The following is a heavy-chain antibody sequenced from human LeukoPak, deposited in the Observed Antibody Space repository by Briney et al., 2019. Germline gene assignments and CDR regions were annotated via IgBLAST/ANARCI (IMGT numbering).Heavy chain of an antibody. Sequence: GGSLRLSCAASGFTFSSYSMNWVRQAPGKGLEWVSSISSSSYIYYADSVKGRFTISRDNAKNSLYLQMNSLRAEDTAVYYCARPTSTDAFDIWGQGTMDTVSS. CDR2: ISSSSYI. CDR1: GFTFSSYS. J-gene: IGHJ3*02. V-gene: IGHV3-21*01. CDR3: ARPTSTDAFDI.